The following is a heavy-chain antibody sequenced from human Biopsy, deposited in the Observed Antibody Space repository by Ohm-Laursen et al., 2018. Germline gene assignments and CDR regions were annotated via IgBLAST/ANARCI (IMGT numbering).Heavy chain of an antibody. D-gene: IGHD3/OR15-3a*01. Sequence: ASVKVSCKASGVSFSSDAFGWVRQAPGQGLEWLGGINNIFEKTNYAQKFQGRLSITADSSSSTVSMDLSGLRSDDTAIYYCTRGLSDGLFANWFDSWGQGTHVIVSS. J-gene: IGHJ5*01. V-gene: IGHV1-69*13. CDR3: TRGLSDGLFANWFDS. CDR1: GVSFSSDA. CDR2: INNIFEKT.